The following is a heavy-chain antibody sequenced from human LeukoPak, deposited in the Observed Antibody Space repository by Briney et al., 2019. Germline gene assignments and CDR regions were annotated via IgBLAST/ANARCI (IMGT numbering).Heavy chain of an antibody. J-gene: IGHJ4*02. CDR1: GFIFSKNA. CDR2: TSNSGSYI. D-gene: IGHD3-16*01. CDR3: ARGAGVGSYVPFDL. Sequence: GGSLRLSCSASGFIFSKNAMIWVRQAPGKGLECVSTTSNSGSYIYDADSVKGRFTISRDNARNSLFLQMNNLRDEDTAVYYCARGAGVGSYVPFDLWGPGTVVAVSS. V-gene: IGHV3-21*01.